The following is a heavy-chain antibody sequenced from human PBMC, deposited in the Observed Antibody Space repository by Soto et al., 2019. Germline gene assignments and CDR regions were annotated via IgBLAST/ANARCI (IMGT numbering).Heavy chain of an antibody. J-gene: IGHJ4*02. CDR3: ARVKATLYRHYYFDY. CDR2: IFYTGST. D-gene: IGHD5-12*01. Sequence: SETLSLTCSVSGGTINSGDYFWSWIRQPPGKGLEWSGSIFYTGSTYYSPSLKSRASMSMDTSKKLFSLRLRSLTAADTAVYFCARVKATLYRHYYFDYWGQGTPVAVSS. V-gene: IGHV4-30-4*01. CDR1: GGTINSGDYF.